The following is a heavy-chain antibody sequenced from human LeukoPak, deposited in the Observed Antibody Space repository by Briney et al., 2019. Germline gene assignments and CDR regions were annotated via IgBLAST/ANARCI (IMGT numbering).Heavy chain of an antibody. Sequence: PGGSLRLSCAASGFTFDDYAMHWVRQAPGKGLEWVSLISGDGGSTYYADSVKGRFTISRDNSKNSLYLQMNSLGTEDTALYYCAKPWTGYSSSWYFYYFDYWGQGTLVTVSS. J-gene: IGHJ4*02. CDR3: AKPWTGYSSSWYFYYFDY. CDR1: GFTFDDYA. CDR2: ISGDGGST. V-gene: IGHV3-43*02. D-gene: IGHD6-13*01.